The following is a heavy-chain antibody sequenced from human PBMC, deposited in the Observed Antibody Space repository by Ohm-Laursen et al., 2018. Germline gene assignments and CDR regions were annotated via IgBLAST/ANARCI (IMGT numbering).Heavy chain of an antibody. V-gene: IGHV4-4*07. D-gene: IGHD4/OR15-4a*01. CDR3: ARQNTDYYYFDY. J-gene: IGHJ4*02. Sequence: SETLSLTCTVSGGSISGYYWSWIRQPAGKGLEWIGRIYTSGTTNYNPSLTSRVTMSVDTSKNQFSLRLSSVTAADTALYYCARQNTDYYYFDYWGQGTLVTVSS. CDR1: GGSISGYY. CDR2: IYTSGTT.